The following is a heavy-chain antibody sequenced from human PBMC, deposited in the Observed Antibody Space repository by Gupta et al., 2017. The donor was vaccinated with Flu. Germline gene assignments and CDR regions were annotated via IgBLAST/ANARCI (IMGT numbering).Heavy chain of an antibody. V-gene: IGHV3-23*01. J-gene: IGHJ4*02. CDR3: AKTVLTWYSNSRGGYFDS. Sequence: GKGLEWVSGISGSGETTYYADSVKGRFTISRDNSKNTLYVQMNSLRAEDTATYYCAKTVLTWYSNSRGGYFDSWGQGSLVTVSS. CDR2: ISGSGETT. D-gene: IGHD1-26*01.